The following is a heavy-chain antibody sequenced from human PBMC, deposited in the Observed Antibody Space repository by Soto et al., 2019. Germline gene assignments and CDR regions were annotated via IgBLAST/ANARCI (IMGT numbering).Heavy chain of an antibody. J-gene: IGHJ4*02. CDR1: GYTFTSYG. V-gene: IGHV1-18*01. CDR3: ARDLRKWIQLWLPFDY. Sequence: QVQLVQSGAEVKKPGASVKVSCKASGYTFTSYGISWVRQAPGQGLEWMGWISASNGNTNYAQKLQGRVTMTTDTATSTAYMELRSLRSDDTAVYYCARDLRKWIQLWLPFDYWGQGTLVTVSS. CDR2: ISASNGNT. D-gene: IGHD5-18*01.